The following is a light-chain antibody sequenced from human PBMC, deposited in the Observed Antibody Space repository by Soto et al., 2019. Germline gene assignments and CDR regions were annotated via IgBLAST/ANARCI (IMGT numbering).Light chain of an antibody. CDR1: SSNIGSNT. CDR2: SNN. Sequence: QSALTQPPSASGTPGQRVTISCSGSSSNIGSNTVNWYQQLPGMAPKLLIYSNNQRPSGVPDRFSGSKSGTSASLAISGLQSEDEADYYCAAWDDSLNGYIFGTGTNVTVL. V-gene: IGLV1-44*01. J-gene: IGLJ1*01. CDR3: AAWDDSLNGYI.